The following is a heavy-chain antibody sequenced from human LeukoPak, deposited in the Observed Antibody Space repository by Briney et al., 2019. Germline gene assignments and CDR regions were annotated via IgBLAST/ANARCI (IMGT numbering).Heavy chain of an antibody. V-gene: IGHV4-31*03. CDR3: VSYGSGAYYADY. D-gene: IGHD3-10*01. J-gene: IGHJ4*02. CDR2: IYYSGST. CDR1: GGSIGSGAYY. Sequence: PSGTLSLTCTVSGGSIGSGAYYWTWIRQHPGKGLEWIGYIYYSGSTYYNPSLKSRVTISVDTSKNQFSLELNSVTAADTAVYYCVSYGSGAYYADYWGQGTLVTVST.